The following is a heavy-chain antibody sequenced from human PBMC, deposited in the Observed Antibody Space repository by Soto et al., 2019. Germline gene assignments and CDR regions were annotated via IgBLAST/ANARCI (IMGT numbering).Heavy chain of an antibody. Sequence: ASVKVSFKASGYTFTGYYMHWVRQAPGQGLEWMGWINPNSGGTNYAQKFQGWVTMTRDTSISTAYMELSRLRSDDTAVYYCARDSYYGSGKAYMDVWGQGTTVTVSS. V-gene: IGHV1-2*04. CDR1: GYTFTGYY. CDR2: INPNSGGT. D-gene: IGHD3-10*01. CDR3: ARDSYYGSGKAYMDV. J-gene: IGHJ6*02.